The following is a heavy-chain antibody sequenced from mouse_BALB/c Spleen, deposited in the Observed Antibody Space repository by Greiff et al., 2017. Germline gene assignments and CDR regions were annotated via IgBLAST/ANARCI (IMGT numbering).Heavy chain of an antibody. CDR2: IWNGGST. D-gene: IGHD2-10*02. CDR1: GFSLTSYG. Sequence: VQLQESGPGLVQPSQSLSITCTVSGFSLTSYGVHWVRQSPGKGLEWLGVIWNGGSTDYNAAFISRLSISKDNSKSQVFFKMNSLQADDTAIYYCAKYGNAYYYAMDYWGQGTSVTVSS. V-gene: IGHV2-4-1*01. CDR3: AKYGNAYYYAMDY. J-gene: IGHJ4*01.